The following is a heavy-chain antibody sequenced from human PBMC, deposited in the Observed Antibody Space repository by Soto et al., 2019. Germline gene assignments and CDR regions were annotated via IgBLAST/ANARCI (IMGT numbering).Heavy chain of an antibody. V-gene: IGHV1-18*01. CDR2: ITVYNGFT. CDR1: GYTFNAYT. CDR3: ARAHGVDVILLPDAFYYGMDV. J-gene: IGHJ6*02. D-gene: IGHD2-2*01. Sequence: QVQLVQSGAEVKKPGASVKVSCKASGYTFNAYTVTWVRQAPGQGLEWMGWITVYNGFTNYAPKLQGRVTMTADTPTSTAYMQLRSLRPDDTAIYYCARAHGVDVILLPDAFYYGMDVWGQGTTVTVSS.